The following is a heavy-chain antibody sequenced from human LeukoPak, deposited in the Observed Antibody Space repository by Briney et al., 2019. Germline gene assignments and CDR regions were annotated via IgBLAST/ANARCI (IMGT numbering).Heavy chain of an antibody. D-gene: IGHD2-2*02. CDR1: GGSVITYK. Sequence: SETLSLTCTVSGGSVITYKWSWIRQSAGKGLEWIGRIYTSGTINSNPFLKSRVTMSVDTSKNQISLKLTSVTAADTALYYCARDRGTSWYSYFDSWGQGTLVTVSS. CDR2: IYTSGTI. CDR3: ARDRGTSWYSYFDS. J-gene: IGHJ4*02. V-gene: IGHV4-4*07.